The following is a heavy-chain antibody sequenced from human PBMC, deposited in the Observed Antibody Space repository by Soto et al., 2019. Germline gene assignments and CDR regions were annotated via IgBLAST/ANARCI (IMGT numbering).Heavy chain of an antibody. Sequence: QVQLVQSGAEVKKPGASVKVSCKASGYTFSSYGISWVRQAPGQGLEWMGWISAYNGNTNYAQKLQGRVTMATDTSTSTAYMELRSLRSDDTAVYYCARGPIYDILTGNYDGMDVWGQGTTVTVSS. D-gene: IGHD3-9*01. CDR3: ARGPIYDILTGNYDGMDV. V-gene: IGHV1-18*01. CDR1: GYTFSSYG. J-gene: IGHJ6*02. CDR2: ISAYNGNT.